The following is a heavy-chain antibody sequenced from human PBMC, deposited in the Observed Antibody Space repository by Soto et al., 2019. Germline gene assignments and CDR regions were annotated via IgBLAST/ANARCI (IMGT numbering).Heavy chain of an antibody. CDR1: GFRFRSYA. CDR2: VRSIGGDT. CDR3: VKGRSGEYYFDAMDV. Sequence: GGSLRLSCSASGFRFRSYAMHWVRRAPGKGLEYVAGVRSIGGDTLYADSVKGRFTISRDQPKNTVFLQMSSLRIEDTAVYYCVKGRSGEYYFDAMDVWGQGTTVTVSS. V-gene: IGHV3-64D*06. J-gene: IGHJ6*02. D-gene: IGHD3-9*01.